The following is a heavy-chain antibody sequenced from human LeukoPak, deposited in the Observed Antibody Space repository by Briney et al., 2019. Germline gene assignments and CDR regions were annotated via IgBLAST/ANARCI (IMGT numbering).Heavy chain of an antibody. CDR3: ARMARHYYFYMDV. J-gene: IGHJ6*03. D-gene: IGHD5-24*01. Sequence: SETLSLTCTVSSGSINTSNYYWGWICQPPGRGLEWIGNIYYSGSTNYNPSLKSRVTISRDTSKNQFSLKLSSVTAADTAVYFCARMARHYYFYMDVWGKGTTVTISS. CDR2: IYYSGST. CDR1: SGSINTSNYY. V-gene: IGHV4-61*05.